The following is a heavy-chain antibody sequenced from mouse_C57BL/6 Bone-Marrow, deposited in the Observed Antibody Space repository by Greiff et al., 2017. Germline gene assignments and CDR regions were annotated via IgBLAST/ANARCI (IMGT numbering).Heavy chain of an antibody. Sequence: VQLQQPGAELVKPGASVKLSCKASGYTFTSYWMHWVKQRPGQGLEWIGMIHPNSGSTNYNEKFKSKATLTVDKSSSTAYMQLSSLTSEDSAVYYCARSGDYYGSSYGYWYFDVWGTGTTVTVSS. CDR2: IHPNSGST. CDR1: GYTFTSYW. CDR3: ARSGDYYGSSYGYWYFDV. D-gene: IGHD1-1*01. V-gene: IGHV1-64*01. J-gene: IGHJ1*03.